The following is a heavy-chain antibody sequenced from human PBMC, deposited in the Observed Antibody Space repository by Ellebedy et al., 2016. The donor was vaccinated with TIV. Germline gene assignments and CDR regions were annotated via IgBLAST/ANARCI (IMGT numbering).Heavy chain of an antibody. CDR3: ATDGSYGDYRSPTHAFVT. D-gene: IGHD4-17*01. J-gene: IGHJ3*02. CDR2: INQDGSEQ. V-gene: IGHV3-7*01. CDR1: GFSFSSYW. Sequence: GGSLRLSCGASGFSFSSYWMTWVRQAPGKGLEWVANINQDGSEQYYVDSVQGRFTISRDNARNSLNLQMNSVRAEDAAVYYCATDGSYGDYRSPTHAFVTWGQGTMVIVSS.